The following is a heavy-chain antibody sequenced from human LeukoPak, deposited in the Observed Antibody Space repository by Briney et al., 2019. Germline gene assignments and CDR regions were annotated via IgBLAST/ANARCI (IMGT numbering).Heavy chain of an antibody. CDR2: MNPNSGNT. CDR3: ARGPAAPYYYYMDV. Sequence: ASVKVSCKASGYTFTSYDTNWVRQATGQGLEWMGWMNPNSGNTGYAQKFQGRVTMTRNTSISTAYMELSSLRSEDTAVYYCARGPAAPYYYYMDVWGKGTTVTVSS. V-gene: IGHV1-8*01. J-gene: IGHJ6*03. D-gene: IGHD2-15*01. CDR1: GYTFTSYD.